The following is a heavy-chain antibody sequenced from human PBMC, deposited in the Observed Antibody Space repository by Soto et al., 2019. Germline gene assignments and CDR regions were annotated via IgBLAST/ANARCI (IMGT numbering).Heavy chain of an antibody. CDR1: GGSISSSSYY. CDR2: IYYSGST. J-gene: IGHJ5*02. Sequence: QLQLQGSGPGLVKPSETLSLTCTVSGGSISSSSYYWGWIRQPPGKGLEWIGSIYYSGSTYYNPSLKSRVTISVDTSKNQFSLKLSSVTAADTAVYYCARHIPRYCTNGVCQGWFDPWGQGTLVTVSS. CDR3: ARHIPRYCTNGVCQGWFDP. V-gene: IGHV4-39*01. D-gene: IGHD2-8*01.